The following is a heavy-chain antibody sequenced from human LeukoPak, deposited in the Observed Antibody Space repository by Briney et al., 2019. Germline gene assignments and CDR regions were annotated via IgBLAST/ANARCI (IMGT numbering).Heavy chain of an antibody. V-gene: IGHV3-23*01. CDR3: AKEGGYNYGYLDS. Sequence: GGSLRLSCAVSGFSYSSYAMSWVRQAPGKGLEGVSTISGSGDTYYVDSVKGRFTISRDNSKNTLYLQMNSLRAEDTAVYYFAKEGGYNYGYLDSWGQGTLVTVSS. D-gene: IGHD5-18*01. CDR2: ISGSGDT. CDR1: GFSYSSYA. J-gene: IGHJ4*02.